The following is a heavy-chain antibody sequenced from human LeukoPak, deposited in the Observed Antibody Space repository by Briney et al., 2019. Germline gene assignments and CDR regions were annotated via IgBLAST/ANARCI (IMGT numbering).Heavy chain of an antibody. CDR1: GFTFSSYW. D-gene: IGHD5-24*01. CDR2: INPDGSIT. CDR3: ARAETQIHAFDI. Sequence: GGSLRLSCAASGFTFSSYWMQWARQAPGKGLVWVSVINPDGSITTYADSVKGRFTISRDNAKNTLYLQMNSLRAEDTAVYYCARAETQIHAFDIWGRGTMVTVSS. J-gene: IGHJ3*02. V-gene: IGHV3-74*03.